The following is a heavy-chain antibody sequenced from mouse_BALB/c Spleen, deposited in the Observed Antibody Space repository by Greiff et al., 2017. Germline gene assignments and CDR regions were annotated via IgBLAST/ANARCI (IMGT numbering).Heavy chain of an antibody. J-gene: IGHJ4*01. Sequence: VQLQQSGPELMKPGASVKISCKASGYSFTSYYMHWVKQSHGKSLEWIGYIDPFNGGTSYNQKFKGKATLTVDKSSSTAYMHLSSLTSEDSAVYYCARGRYGSPGDYWGQGTSVTVSS. CDR2: IDPFNGGT. V-gene: IGHV1S135*01. D-gene: IGHD1-1*01. CDR1: GYSFTSYY. CDR3: ARGRYGSPGDY.